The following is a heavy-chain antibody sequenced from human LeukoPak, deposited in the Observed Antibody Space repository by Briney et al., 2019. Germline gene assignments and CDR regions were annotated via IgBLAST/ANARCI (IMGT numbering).Heavy chain of an antibody. CDR3: AKDIWYVPRYYFDY. J-gene: IGHJ4*02. Sequence: GGSLRLSCAASGFTFSSYWMSWVRQAPGKGLEWVANIKQDGSEKYYVDSVKGRFTISRDNAKNSLYLQMNSLRAEDTALYYCAKDIWYVPRYYFDYWGQGTLVTVSS. CDR1: GFTFSSYW. V-gene: IGHV3-7*03. CDR2: IKQDGSEK. D-gene: IGHD6-13*01.